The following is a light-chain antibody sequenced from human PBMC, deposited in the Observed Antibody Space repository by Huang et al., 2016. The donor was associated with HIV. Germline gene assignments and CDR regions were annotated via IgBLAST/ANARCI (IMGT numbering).Light chain of an antibody. CDR3: QQSYSSPLT. V-gene: IGKV1-39*01. Sequence: DIQMTQSPSSLSASVGDRVTITCRASQSVSNNLNWYQQKPWKAPQLMRYAASSFLIGVPSRFSDGGSGTHFTLPIRGLQPEDFATYYCQQSYSSPLTFGGGTTVAI. J-gene: IGKJ4*01. CDR2: AAS. CDR1: QSVSNN.